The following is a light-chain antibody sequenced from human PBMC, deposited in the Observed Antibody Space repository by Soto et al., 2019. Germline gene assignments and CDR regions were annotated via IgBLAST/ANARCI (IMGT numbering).Light chain of an antibody. Sequence: VMTQSPAILSLSPGERATLSCRASQSINSNLAWYQQKPGQAPRLFIFRASSRATGIPARFSGSGSETEFNLTISGLQSEDFAVYYCQQYNNWPRATFGGGTKVDIK. CDR2: RAS. J-gene: IGKJ4*01. CDR1: QSINSN. V-gene: IGKV3-15*01. CDR3: QQYNNWPRAT.